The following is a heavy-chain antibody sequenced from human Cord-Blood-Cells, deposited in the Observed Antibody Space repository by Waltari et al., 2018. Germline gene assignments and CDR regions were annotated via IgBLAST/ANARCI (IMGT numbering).Heavy chain of an antibody. V-gene: IGHV3-53*02. CDR3: ARWIGMYSCSYFDY. J-gene: IGHJ4*02. D-gene: IGHD6-6*01. Sequence: EVQLVDTGGGLLQTGGSLQLSCASSGFTVSSKYMNSVTHVPGKGLECVSVIYRGGSIYYADSVKSLVNSCSDSAKNTLYLQMNSLRAKDTSVYYCARWIGMYSCSYFDYWGQGTLVTVSS. CDR2: IYRGGSI. CDR1: GFTVSSKY.